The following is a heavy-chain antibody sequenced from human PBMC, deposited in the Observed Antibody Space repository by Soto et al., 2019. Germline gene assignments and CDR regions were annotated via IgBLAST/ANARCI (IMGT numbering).Heavy chain of an antibody. Sequence: QVQLVESGGGVVQPGRSLRLSCAASGFTFSSYGMHWVRQAPGKGLEWVAVISYDGSNKYYADSVKGRFTISRDNSKNTRYLQMNSLRAEDTAVYYCAKDPGYSSSWVEGAFDIWGQGTMVTVSS. CDR2: ISYDGSNK. CDR1: GFTFSSYG. D-gene: IGHD6-13*01. CDR3: AKDPGYSSSWVEGAFDI. V-gene: IGHV3-30*18. J-gene: IGHJ3*02.